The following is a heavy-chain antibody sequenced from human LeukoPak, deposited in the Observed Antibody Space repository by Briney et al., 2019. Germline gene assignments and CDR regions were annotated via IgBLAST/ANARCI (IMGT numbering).Heavy chain of an antibody. V-gene: IGHV1-2*02. D-gene: IGHD6-13*01. CDR2: INPNSGGT. CDR3: AKDGAIEEQAAGTFDY. J-gene: IGHJ4*02. Sequence: ASVKVSCKASGYTFTGYYMHWVRQAPGQGLEWMGWINPNSGGTNYAQKFQGRVTMTRDTSISTAYMELSRLRAEDTAVYYCAKDGAIEEQAAGTFDYWGQGTLVTVSS. CDR1: GYTFTGYY.